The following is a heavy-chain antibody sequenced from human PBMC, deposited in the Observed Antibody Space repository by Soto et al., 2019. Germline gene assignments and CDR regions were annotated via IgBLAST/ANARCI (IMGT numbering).Heavy chain of an antibody. CDR2: INTYNGNI. CDR1: GYTFADYG. CDR3: ARERGNYMYFDS. D-gene: IGHD1-7*01. V-gene: IGHV1-18*01. Sequence: QVQLVQSGPEVKKPGASMKVSCEVSGYTFADYGISWARQAPGQGLEWMGWINTYNGNIKYAQKFQGRVTMSADTSTSTAYMELNSLRSDDTALYYCARERGNYMYFDSWGQGTLVIVSS. J-gene: IGHJ4*02.